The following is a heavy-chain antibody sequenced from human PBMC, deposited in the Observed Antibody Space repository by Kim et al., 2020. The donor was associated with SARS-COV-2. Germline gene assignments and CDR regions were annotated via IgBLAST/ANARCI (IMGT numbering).Heavy chain of an antibody. Sequence: ASVKVSCKASGYTFTSYAMHWVRQAPGQRLEWMGWINAGNGNTKYSQKFQGRVTITRDTSASTAYMELSSLRSEDTAVYYCAREPGSGWPPTYFDYWGQGTLVTVSS. CDR2: INAGNGNT. CDR1: GYTFTSYA. V-gene: IGHV1-3*01. J-gene: IGHJ4*02. D-gene: IGHD6-19*01. CDR3: AREPGSGWPPTYFDY.